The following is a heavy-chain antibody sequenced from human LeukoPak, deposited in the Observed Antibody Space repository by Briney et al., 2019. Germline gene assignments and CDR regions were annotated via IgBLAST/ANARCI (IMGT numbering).Heavy chain of an antibody. CDR1: GGSISSSSYY. J-gene: IGHJ4*02. CDR2: IYYSGST. CDR3: ARGNLVVVTAIPPDY. D-gene: IGHD2-21*02. V-gene: IGHV4-39*01. Sequence: SETLSLTCTVSGGSISSSSYYWGWIRQPPGKGLEWIGSIYYSGSTYYNPSLKSRVTISVDTSKNQFSLKLSSVTAADTAVYYCARGNLVVVTAIPPDYWGQGTLVTVSS.